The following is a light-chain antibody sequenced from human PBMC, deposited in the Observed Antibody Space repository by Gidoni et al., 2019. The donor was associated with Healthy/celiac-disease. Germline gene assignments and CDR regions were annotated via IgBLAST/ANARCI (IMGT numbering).Light chain of an antibody. CDR1: QSISSY. CDR2: AAS. J-gene: IGKJ1*01. V-gene: IGKV1-39*01. CDR3: QQSYSTRVT. Sequence: DIQMTQSPSSLSASVGDRVTITCRASQSISSYLNWYQQKPGKAPKLLIYAASSLQSGVPSMFSGSGSGTDFTLTISSLQPEDFATYYCQQSYSTRVTFGQGTKVEIK.